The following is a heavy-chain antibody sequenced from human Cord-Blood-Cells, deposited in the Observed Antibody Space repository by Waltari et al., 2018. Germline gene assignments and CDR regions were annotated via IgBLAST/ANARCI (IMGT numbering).Heavy chain of an antibody. CDR2: IYHSGST. CDR1: GYSISSGYY. J-gene: IGHJ6*03. D-gene: IGHD2-15*01. Sequence: QVQLQESGPGLVKPSETLSLTCAVSGYSISSGYYWGWIRQPPGKGLEWIGSIYHSGSTYYNPALKSRVTISVDTSKNQFSLKLSSVTAADTAVYYCARAGDHCSGGSCYYYYYYMDVWGKGTTVTVSS. V-gene: IGHV4-38-2*01. CDR3: ARAGDHCSGGSCYYYYYYMDV.